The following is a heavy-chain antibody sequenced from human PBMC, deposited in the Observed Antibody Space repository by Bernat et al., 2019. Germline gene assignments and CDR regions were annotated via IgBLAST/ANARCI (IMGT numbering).Heavy chain of an antibody. CDR2: INSDGSST. Sequence: EVQLVESGGGLVQPGGSLRLSCAASGFTFSSYWMHWVRQAPGKGLVWVSRINSDGSSTSYAYSVKGRFTISRDNAKNTLYLQMNSLRAEDTAVYYCATTYSSSWLTYWYFDLWGRGTLVTVSS. CDR1: GFTFSSYW. CDR3: ATTYSSSWLTYWYFDL. D-gene: IGHD6-13*01. J-gene: IGHJ2*01. V-gene: IGHV3-74*01.